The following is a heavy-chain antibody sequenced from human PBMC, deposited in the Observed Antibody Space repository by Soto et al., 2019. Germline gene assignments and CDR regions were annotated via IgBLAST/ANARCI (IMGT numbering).Heavy chain of an antibody. CDR2: IKSKTDGGTT. D-gene: IGHD3-3*01. J-gene: IGHJ6*02. Sequence: GGSLRLSCAASGFTFSNAWMNWVRQAPGKGLEWVGRIKSKTDGGTTDYAAPGKGRFTISRDNSKITLYLQMNSLKTEDTAVYYCTSIPNYDFWSGPHKMEDVWGQGTTVTISS. CDR1: GFTFSNAW. V-gene: IGHV3-15*07. CDR3: TSIPNYDFWSGPHKMEDV.